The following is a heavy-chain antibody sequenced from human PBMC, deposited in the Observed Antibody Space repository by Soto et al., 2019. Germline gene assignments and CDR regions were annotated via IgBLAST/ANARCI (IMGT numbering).Heavy chain of an antibody. CDR3: ARGAVVYFDY. CDR2: ISTSSSSI. Sequence: EVQLVESGGGLVQPGGSLRLSCAASGFTFSSYSMNWVRHAPGKGLEWVSYISTSSSSIYYADSVKGRFTISRDNAKNSLYLQMNSLRAEDTAVYYCARGAVVYFDYWGQGTLVTVSS. V-gene: IGHV3-48*01. J-gene: IGHJ4*02. D-gene: IGHD6-19*01. CDR1: GFTFSSYS.